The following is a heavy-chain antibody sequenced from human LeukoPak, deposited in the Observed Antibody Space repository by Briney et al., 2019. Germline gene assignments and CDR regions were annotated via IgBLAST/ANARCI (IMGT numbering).Heavy chain of an antibody. CDR3: ARDGSGFYLYYYMDV. D-gene: IGHD6-25*01. V-gene: IGHV3-21*01. CDR2: ISTVSTYK. CDR1: GLTFTDYS. J-gene: IGHJ6*03. Sequence: GGSLRLSCAASGLTFTDYSMTWVRQAPGKGLEWVSSISTVSTYKFYSDSVKGRFTISRDNAKNILYLQMSSLSAEDTGVYYCARDGSGFYLYYYMDVWGRGTPVTVSS.